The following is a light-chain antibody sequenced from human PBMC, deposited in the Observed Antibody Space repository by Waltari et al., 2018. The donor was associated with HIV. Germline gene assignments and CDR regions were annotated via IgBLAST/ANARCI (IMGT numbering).Light chain of an antibody. CDR3: QQYYDAPYT. CDR1: QSILSTAGNRHY. J-gene: IGKJ2*01. CDR2: WAT. V-gene: IGKV4-1*01. Sequence: IVMTKSPDSLGVSLGERATINCKSSQSILSTAGNRHYLAWYQQRPGQAPNLLIYWATTRESGVPDRISGSGSGTDFTLTINSLQAEDVAVYYCQQYYDAPYTFGQGTKVDI.